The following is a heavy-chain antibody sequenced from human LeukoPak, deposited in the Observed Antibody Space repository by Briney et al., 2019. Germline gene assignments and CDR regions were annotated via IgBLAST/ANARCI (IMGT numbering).Heavy chain of an antibody. J-gene: IGHJ4*02. CDR1: GFTFSSYS. D-gene: IGHD6-6*01. CDR3: ARGGIAARPVDY. CDR2: ISSSSSYI. V-gene: IGHV3-21*01. Sequence: XGSLRLSCAASGFTFSSYSMNWVRQAPGKGLEWVSSISSSSSYIYYADSVKGRFTISRDNAKNSLYLQMNSLRAEDTAVYYCARGGIAARPVDYWGQGTLVTVSS.